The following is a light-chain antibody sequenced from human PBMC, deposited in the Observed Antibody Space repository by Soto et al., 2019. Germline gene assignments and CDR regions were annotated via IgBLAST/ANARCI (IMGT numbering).Light chain of an antibody. CDR2: DAS. CDR1: QTVSSF. V-gene: IGKV3-11*01. Sequence: EIVLTQSPATLSLSPGERAVLSCRASQTVSSFLAWYQQKPGQAPRLLIFDASNRATGIPARFSGSGSGTDFTLTISSLEPEDFAVYYCQQYGDPPYTFGQGTRVEIK. J-gene: IGKJ2*01. CDR3: QQYGDPPYT.